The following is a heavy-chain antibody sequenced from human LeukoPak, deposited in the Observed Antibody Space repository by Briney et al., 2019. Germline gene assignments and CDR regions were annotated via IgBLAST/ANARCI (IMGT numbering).Heavy chain of an antibody. J-gene: IGHJ4*02. CDR1: GYTFTGYY. CDR2: INPNSGGT. Sequence: GASVKVSCKASGYTFTGYYMHWVRQAPGQGLEWMGWINPNSGGTNYAQKFQGRVTITTDESTSTAYMELSSLRSEDTAVYYCAREPNLDYWGQGTLVTVSS. D-gene: IGHD1-14*01. CDR3: AREPNLDY. V-gene: IGHV1-2*02.